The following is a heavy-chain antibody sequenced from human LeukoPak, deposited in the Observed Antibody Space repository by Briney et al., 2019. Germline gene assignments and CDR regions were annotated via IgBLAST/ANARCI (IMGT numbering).Heavy chain of an antibody. J-gene: IGHJ3*02. CDR1: GFTFSNYW. V-gene: IGHV3-74*01. D-gene: IGHD4-17*01. CDR3: VRDRAVSPFPPDAFDM. Sequence: GGSLRLSCAASGFTFSNYWMHWVRQAPGKGLVWVPRINSDGRSTKYADSVKGRFTISRDNAKNTLYLQMNSLSAEDTAVYYCVRDRAVSPFPPDAFDMWGQGTMVTVAS. CDR2: INSDGRST.